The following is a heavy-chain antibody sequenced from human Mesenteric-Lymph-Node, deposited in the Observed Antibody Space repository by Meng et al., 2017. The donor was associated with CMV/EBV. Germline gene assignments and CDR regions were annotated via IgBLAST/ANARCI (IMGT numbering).Heavy chain of an antibody. V-gene: IGHV3-30*19. CDR2: ISYDGSNK. CDR1: GFTFSSYG. D-gene: IGHD6-19*01. CDR3: ARATGYSSGWYFDY. Sequence: GESLKISCAASGFTFSSYGMHWVRQAPGKGLEWVAVISYDGSNKYYADSVKGRFTISRDNSKNTLYVQMNSLRAEDTALYYCARATGYSSGWYFDYWGQGTLVTVSS. J-gene: IGHJ4*02.